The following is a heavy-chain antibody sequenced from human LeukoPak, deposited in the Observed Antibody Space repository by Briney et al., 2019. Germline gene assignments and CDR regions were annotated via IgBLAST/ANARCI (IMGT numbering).Heavy chain of an antibody. CDR3: ARGLGRIAATDGGRYFYGLDV. J-gene: IGHJ6*02. D-gene: IGHD6-13*01. V-gene: IGHV1-69*04. Sequence: ASVEVFCKASGGTFSSYAVRWGRQAPGEGPEWMGQIIVVRGVTKYAQSFQGGVTITADKSTSTAYLEVSSLKSEHPAVYYCARGLGRIAATDGGRYFYGLDVWGQGTTVTVSS. CDR1: GGTFSSYA. CDR2: IIVVRGVT.